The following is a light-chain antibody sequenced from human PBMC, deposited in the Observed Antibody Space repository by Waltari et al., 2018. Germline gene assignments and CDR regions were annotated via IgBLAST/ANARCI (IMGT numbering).Light chain of an antibody. J-gene: IGLJ1*01. V-gene: IGLV2-8*01. CDR3: SSYAGSNNFEV. Sequence: QSALTQPPSASGSPGQSVTISCTGTSSDVGGYNYVPWYQQHPGKAPKLMIYEVSKRPSGVPDRFSGSKAGNTASLTVSGLQADDEADYYCSSYAGSNNFEVFGTGTKVTVL. CDR2: EVS. CDR1: SSDVGGYNY.